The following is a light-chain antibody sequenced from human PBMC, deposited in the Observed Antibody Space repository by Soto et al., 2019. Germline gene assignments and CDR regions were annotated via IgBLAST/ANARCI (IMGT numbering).Light chain of an antibody. V-gene: IGKV3-20*01. Sequence: EIVLTQSPGTLSLSPGERATLSFRASQSVSSSYLAWYQQKPGQAPRLLIYGASSRATGIPDRFSGSGSGTDFTLPISRLEPEDFAVYYCQHYGSSRWTFGQGTKVDIK. CDR3: QHYGSSRWT. J-gene: IGKJ1*01. CDR1: QSVSSSY. CDR2: GAS.